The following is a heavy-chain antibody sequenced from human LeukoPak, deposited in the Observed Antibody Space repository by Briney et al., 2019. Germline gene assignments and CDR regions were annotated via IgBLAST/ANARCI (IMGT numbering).Heavy chain of an antibody. V-gene: IGHV4-34*01. CDR3: ARGRYDFLYGMDV. CDR2: INHSGST. J-gene: IGHJ6*02. CDR1: GGSFSGYY. Sequence: SETLSLTCAVYGGSFSGYYWSWIRQPPGKGLEWIGEINHSGSTNYNPSLKSRVTISVDTSKNQFSLKRSSVTAAGTAVYYCARGRYDFLYGMDVWGQGTTVTVSS. D-gene: IGHD3-3*01.